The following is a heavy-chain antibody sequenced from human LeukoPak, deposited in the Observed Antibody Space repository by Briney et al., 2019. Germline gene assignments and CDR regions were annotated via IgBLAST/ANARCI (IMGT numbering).Heavy chain of an antibody. J-gene: IGHJ4*02. Sequence: ASVKVSCKASGYTFTSYYMHWVRQAPGQGLEWMGIINPRGGSASSAQKFQGRVTLTRDTSTSTVYMELSSLTSEDTAVYYCARDYHGSGSLTTFDYWGQGTLVTVSS. CDR3: ARDYHGSGSLTTFDY. CDR2: INPRGGSA. V-gene: IGHV1-46*01. D-gene: IGHD3-10*01. CDR1: GYTFTSYY.